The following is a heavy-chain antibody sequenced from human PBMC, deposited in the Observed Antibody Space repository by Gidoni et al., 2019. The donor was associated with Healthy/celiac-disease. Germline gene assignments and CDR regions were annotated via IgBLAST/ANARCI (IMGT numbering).Heavy chain of an antibody. CDR1: GGSFSGYY. CDR3: ARSPLGYCSSTSCRRYFDY. Sequence: QVQLQQWGAGLLKPSETLSLTCAVYGGSFSGYYWRWIRQPPGKGLEWIGEINHSGRTNYNPSLRSRVTISVDTSKDQFSLKLSSVTAAETAVYYCARSPLGYCSSTSCRRYFDYWGQGTLVTVSS. D-gene: IGHD2-2*01. J-gene: IGHJ4*02. CDR2: INHSGRT. V-gene: IGHV4-34*01.